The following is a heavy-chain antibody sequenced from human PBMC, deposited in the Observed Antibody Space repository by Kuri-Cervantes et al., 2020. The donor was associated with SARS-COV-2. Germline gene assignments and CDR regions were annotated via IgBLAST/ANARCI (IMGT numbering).Heavy chain of an antibody. V-gene: IGHV3-30-3*01. D-gene: IGHD3-10*01. CDR2: LSFDGNND. Sequence: GESLKISCAASGFTVSSNYMSWVRQAPGKGLEWVAGLSFDGNNDYYTQSVKGRFTISRDNSNNTLFLHMDSLRGDDTAVYYCTRERGPDADGFDIWGQGTMVTVSS. CDR1: GFTVSSNY. CDR3: TRERGPDADGFDI. J-gene: IGHJ3*02.